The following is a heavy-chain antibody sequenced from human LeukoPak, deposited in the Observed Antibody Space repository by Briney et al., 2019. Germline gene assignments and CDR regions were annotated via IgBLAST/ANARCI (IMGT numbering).Heavy chain of an antibody. CDR3: ARDLPADI. Sequence: ASVKVSCKASEYTFVADHMHWVRQAPGQGLEWMGWINPNSGGTNYAQKFQGRVTMTRDTSISTAYMELIGLRSGDTAVYYCARDLPADIWGLGTMVTVSS. CDR2: INPNSGGT. V-gene: IGHV1-2*02. CDR1: EYTFVADH. J-gene: IGHJ3*02.